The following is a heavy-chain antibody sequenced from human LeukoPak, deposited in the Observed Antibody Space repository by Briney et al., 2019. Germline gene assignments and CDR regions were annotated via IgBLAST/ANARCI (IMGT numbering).Heavy chain of an antibody. CDR2: ISYSGST. V-gene: IGHV4-30-4*08. Sequence: SQTLSLTCTVSGGSISSGDYYWSWIRQPPGKGLEWIGYISYSGSTYYNPSLKSRVTISVDTSKNQFSLKLSSVTAADTAVYYCARSNYYDSSGYYYNWGQGTLVTVSS. J-gene: IGHJ4*02. D-gene: IGHD3-22*01. CDR1: GGSISSGDYY. CDR3: ARSNYYDSSGYYYN.